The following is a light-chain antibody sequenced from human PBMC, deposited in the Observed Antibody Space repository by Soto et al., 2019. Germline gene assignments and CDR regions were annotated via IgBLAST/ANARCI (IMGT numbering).Light chain of an antibody. CDR2: GAS. Sequence: IVLTQSPGTLSLSPGERATLSCRASQSVSSSYLAWYQQKPGQAPRLLIYGASSRAAGIPDRFSGSESWTDFTLTISRLEPESFAVYYCQQYGNSPTFGQGTKVESK. J-gene: IGKJ1*01. CDR3: QQYGNSPT. V-gene: IGKV3-20*01. CDR1: QSVSSSY.